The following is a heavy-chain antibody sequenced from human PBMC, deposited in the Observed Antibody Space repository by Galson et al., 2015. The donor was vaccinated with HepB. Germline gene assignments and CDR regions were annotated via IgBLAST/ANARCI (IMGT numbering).Heavy chain of an antibody. CDR2: INRYGTIT. CDR1: GFSFNTDW. D-gene: IGHD5-12*01. Sequence: SLRLSCAASGFSFNTDWMHWVRQAPGKGLEWVSRINRYGTITVYAGSVKGRFTVSRNNAQSTLSLRMNSLRAEDTGVYYCVRAGFTGYDFGFWGQGTLVAVSS. CDR3: VRAGFTGYDFGF. J-gene: IGHJ4*02. V-gene: IGHV3-74*01.